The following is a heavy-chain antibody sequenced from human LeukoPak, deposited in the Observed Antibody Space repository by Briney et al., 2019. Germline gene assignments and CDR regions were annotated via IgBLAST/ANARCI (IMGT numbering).Heavy chain of an antibody. D-gene: IGHD3-22*01. V-gene: IGHV4-39*01. CDR1: GGSVSSSDYY. Sequence: SETLSLTCTVSGGSVSSSDYYWGWIRQPPGKGLEWIGSIYYSGSTYYNPSLKSRVTISVGTSKNQFSLNVNSVTAADTAIYYCARHRASSRGGSGYSQGRFDYWGQGTLVTVSS. CDR3: ARHRASSRGGSGYSQGRFDY. J-gene: IGHJ4*02. CDR2: IYYSGST.